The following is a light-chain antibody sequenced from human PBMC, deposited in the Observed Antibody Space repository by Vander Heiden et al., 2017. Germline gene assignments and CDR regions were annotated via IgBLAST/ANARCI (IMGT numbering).Light chain of an antibody. Sequence: SYALTQPPSGSVSPGQTASITCSGDKLGDKYACWYQQKPGQSPVLVIYQDSKRPSGIPERFSGSNSGNTATLTISGTQAMDEADYYCQAWDSSTGVFGGGTKLTVL. CDR3: QAWDSSTGV. V-gene: IGLV3-1*01. CDR1: KLGDKY. CDR2: QDS. J-gene: IGLJ2*01.